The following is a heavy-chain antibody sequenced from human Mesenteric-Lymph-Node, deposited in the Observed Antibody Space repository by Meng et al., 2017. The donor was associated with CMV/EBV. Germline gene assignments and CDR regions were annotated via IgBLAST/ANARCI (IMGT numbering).Heavy chain of an antibody. Sequence: SGKASGYTFTGYFMCWVRQAPGQGLEWMGRINHNSGGTNYAQKFQGRVTMTRDTSISTAYMELSRLRSDDTAVYYCARSQGEFPDYWGQGTLVTVSS. CDR1: GYTFTGYF. J-gene: IGHJ4*02. D-gene: IGHD3-16*01. CDR3: ARSQGEFPDY. V-gene: IGHV1-2*06. CDR2: INHNSGGT.